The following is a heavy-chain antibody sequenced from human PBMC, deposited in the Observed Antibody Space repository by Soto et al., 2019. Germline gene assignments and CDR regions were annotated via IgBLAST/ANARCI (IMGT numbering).Heavy chain of an antibody. CDR2: INAGNGNT. V-gene: IGHV1-3*01. Sequence: ASVKVSCKASGYTFTNYAIHWVRQAPGQRLEWTGLINAGNGNTKYSQRLQGRVTITRDTSASTAYMELSGLRSEDTAVYYCARSPRAATYIVYWGQGTLVTVS. CDR1: GYTFTNYA. D-gene: IGHD2-15*01. J-gene: IGHJ4*02. CDR3: ARSPRAATYIVY.